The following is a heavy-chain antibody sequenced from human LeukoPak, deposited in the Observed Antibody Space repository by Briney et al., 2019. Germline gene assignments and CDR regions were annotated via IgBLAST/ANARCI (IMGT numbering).Heavy chain of an antibody. J-gene: IGHJ6*03. V-gene: IGHV3-48*03. CDR2: ISSSGNLI. D-gene: IGHD4-17*01. Sequence: GGSLRLSCAASGFTLSSYEMNWVRQAPGKGLEWVSYISSSGNLIYYADSVKGRFTISRDNAKNSLYLQMNSLRAEDTAVYYCAKDSVKVTTVRRVPHYMDVWGKGTTVTISS. CDR1: GFTLSSYE. CDR3: AKDSVKVTTVRRVPHYMDV.